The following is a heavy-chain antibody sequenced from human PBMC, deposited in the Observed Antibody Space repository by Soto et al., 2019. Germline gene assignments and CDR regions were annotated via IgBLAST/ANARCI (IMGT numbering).Heavy chain of an antibody. V-gene: IGHV4-31*03. J-gene: IGHJ5*02. Sequence: SETLSLTCTVSGDSIGGVGYWSWIRQFPGRGLEWIGCISSSGSTYYNPALNNRISLSLDTSQNQFSLKLPSVTAADTAIYYCARSGVTGIVIPSHWFDPWGQGTLVTVSS. D-gene: IGHD2-21*02. CDR1: GDSIGGVGY. CDR3: ARSGVTGIVIPSHWFDP. CDR2: ISSSGST.